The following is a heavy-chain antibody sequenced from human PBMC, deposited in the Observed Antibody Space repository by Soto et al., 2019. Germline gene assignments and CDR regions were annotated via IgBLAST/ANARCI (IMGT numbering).Heavy chain of an antibody. V-gene: IGHV4-39*01. D-gene: IGHD3-22*01. CDR2: IYYSGST. J-gene: IGHJ4*02. CDR1: GGSISSSSYY. CDR3: ARLLIVVVTNYGSLWGYFDY. Sequence: QLQLQESGPGLVKPSETLSLTCTVSGGSISSSSYYWGWIRQPPGKGLEWIGSIYYSGSTYYNPSLKSRVTISVDTSKNQFSLKLSSVTAADTAVYYCARLLIVVVTNYGSLWGYFDYWGQGTLVTVSS.